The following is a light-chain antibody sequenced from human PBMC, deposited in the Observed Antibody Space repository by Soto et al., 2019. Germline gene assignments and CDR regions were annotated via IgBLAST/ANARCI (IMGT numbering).Light chain of an antibody. V-gene: IGKV3-15*01. CDR2: GAS. Sequence: IVMTQSPATLSVSPGERATLSCRASQNVRSNLAWYQQKPGQAPRLLIYGASTRATGIPARFSGSGSETEFTLTISSLQAEDSAVYFCQQYNNWPTWTFGQGTKVDIK. CDR1: QNVRSN. J-gene: IGKJ1*01. CDR3: QQYNNWPTWT.